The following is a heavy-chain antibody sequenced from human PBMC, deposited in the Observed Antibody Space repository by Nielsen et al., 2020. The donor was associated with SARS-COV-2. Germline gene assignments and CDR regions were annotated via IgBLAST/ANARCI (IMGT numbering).Heavy chain of an antibody. CDR2: ISGSGGST. CDR1: GFTFSSYA. D-gene: IGHD1-26*01. V-gene: IGHV3-23*01. Sequence: GGSLRLSCAASGFTFSSYAMSWVRQAPGKGLEWVSAISGSGGSTYYADSVKGRFTISRDNSKNTLYLQMNSLRAEDTAVYYCAKDVGELLLGRDAGEFDYWGQGTLVTVSS. J-gene: IGHJ4*02. CDR3: AKDVGELLLGRDAGEFDY.